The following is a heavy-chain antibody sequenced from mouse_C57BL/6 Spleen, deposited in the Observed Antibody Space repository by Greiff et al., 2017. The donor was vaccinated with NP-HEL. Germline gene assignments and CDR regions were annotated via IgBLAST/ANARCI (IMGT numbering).Heavy chain of an antibody. D-gene: IGHD1-1*01. CDR1: GFNIKDDY. J-gene: IGHJ3*01. CDR3: TTELRARFAY. V-gene: IGHV14-4*01. Sequence: EVKLMESGAELVRPGASVKLSCTASGFNIKDDYMHWVKQRPEQGLEWIGWIDPENGDTEYASKFQGKATITADTSSNTAYLQLSSLTSEDTAVYYCTTELRARFAYWGQGTLVTVSA. CDR2: IDPENGDT.